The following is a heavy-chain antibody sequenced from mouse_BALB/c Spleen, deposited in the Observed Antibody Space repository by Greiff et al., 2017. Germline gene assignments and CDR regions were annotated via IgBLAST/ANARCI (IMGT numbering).Heavy chain of an antibody. V-gene: IGHV5-6-3*01. D-gene: IGHD3-3*01. CDR1: GFTFSSYG. CDR2: INSNGGST. J-gene: IGHJ4*01. CDR3: ARGRGAMDY. Sequence: EVQGVESGGGLVQPGGSLKLSCAASGFTFSSYGMSWVRQTPDKRLELVATINSNGGSTYYPDSVKGRFTISRDNAKNTLYLQMSSLKSEDTAMYYCARGRGAMDYWGQGTSVTVSS.